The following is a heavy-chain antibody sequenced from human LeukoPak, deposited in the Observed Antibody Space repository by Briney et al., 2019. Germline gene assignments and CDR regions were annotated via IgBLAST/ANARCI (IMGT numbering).Heavy chain of an antibody. CDR3: ARVVRIGWFDP. V-gene: IGHV3-74*01. CDR1: LFTFSGFW. D-gene: IGHD3-10*01. CDR2: FPGVGSST. Sequence: GGTLVLSCGAGLFTFSGFWLNWVRQTPGKGPVWVTRFPGVGSSTSYADSVKGRFTISSDNAKNTLYLQMNSQRAEDTAVYYCARVVRIGWFDPWGQGTLVTVSS. J-gene: IGHJ5*02.